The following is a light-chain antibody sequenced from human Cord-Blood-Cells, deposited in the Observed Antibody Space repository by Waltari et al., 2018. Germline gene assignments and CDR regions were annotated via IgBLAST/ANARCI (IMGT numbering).Light chain of an antibody. CDR1: SSDVGSYNL. Sequence: QSALTQPASVSGSPGQSITISCTGTSSDVGSYNLVSCYQQHPGKAPKLMIYEGSKRPSRVSNRFSGSKSGNTASLTFSGLQAEDEADYYCCSYAGSSTGVFGGGTKLTVL. J-gene: IGLJ3*02. CDR2: EGS. CDR3: CSYAGSSTGV. V-gene: IGLV2-23*01.